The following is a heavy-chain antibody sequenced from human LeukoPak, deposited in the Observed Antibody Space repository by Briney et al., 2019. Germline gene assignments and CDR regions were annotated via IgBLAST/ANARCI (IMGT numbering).Heavy chain of an antibody. CDR2: IKQDGSEK. CDR3: ARAKRGGWELLKYYFDY. Sequence: GGSLRLSCAASGFTFSSYWMSWVRQAPGKGLEWVANIKQDGSEKYYVDSVKGRFTISRDNAKNSLYLQINSLRAEDTAVYYCARAKRGGWELLKYYFDYWGQGTLVTVSS. CDR1: GFTFSSYW. J-gene: IGHJ4*02. D-gene: IGHD1-26*01. V-gene: IGHV3-7*01.